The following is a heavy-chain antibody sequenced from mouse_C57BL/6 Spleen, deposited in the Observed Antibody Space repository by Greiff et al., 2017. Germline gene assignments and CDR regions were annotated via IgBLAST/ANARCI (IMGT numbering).Heavy chain of an antibody. Sequence: VKLLESGAELARPGASVKLSCKASGYTFTSYGISWVKQRTGQGLEWIGEIYPRSGNTYYNEKFKGKATLTADKSSSTAYMELRSLTSEDAAVYFCARYAWDYWYFDVWGTGTTVTVSS. D-gene: IGHD4-1*01. V-gene: IGHV1-81*01. CDR2: IYPRSGNT. CDR1: GYTFTSYG. CDR3: ARYAWDYWYFDV. J-gene: IGHJ1*03.